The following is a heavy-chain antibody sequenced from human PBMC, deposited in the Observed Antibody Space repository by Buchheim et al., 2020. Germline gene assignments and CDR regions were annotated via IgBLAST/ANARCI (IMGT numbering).Heavy chain of an antibody. CDR3: ARDPSGRGMDV. J-gene: IGHJ6*02. CDR2: VGMSGDT. V-gene: IGHV3-13*04. Sequence: EVQLVESGGGLVQPGGSLRLSCAASGFTFSSYDMQWIRQVTGKGLEWVSAVGMSGDTHYSASVRGRCTISIENAKNSLYLQMNNLRAGDTAVYYCARDPSGRGMDVWGQGTT. CDR1: GFTFSSYD.